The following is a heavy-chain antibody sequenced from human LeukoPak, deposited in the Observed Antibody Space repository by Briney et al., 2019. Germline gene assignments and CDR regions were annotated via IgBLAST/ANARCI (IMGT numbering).Heavy chain of an antibody. Sequence: SETLSLTCTVSGGSISSGGYYWSWIRQHPGKGLEWIGYIYYSGSTYYNPSLKSRVTISVDTSKDQFSLKLSSVTAADTAVYYCARSFDTAMADWFDPWGQGTLVTVSS. CDR2: IYYSGST. CDR1: GGSISSGGYY. D-gene: IGHD5-18*01. V-gene: IGHV4-31*03. J-gene: IGHJ5*02. CDR3: ARSFDTAMADWFDP.